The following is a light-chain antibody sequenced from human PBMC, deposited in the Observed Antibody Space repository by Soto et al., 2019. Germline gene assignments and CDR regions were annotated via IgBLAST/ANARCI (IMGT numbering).Light chain of an antibody. CDR1: QSIASY. Sequence: DVQMTQSPSSLSASVGDRVTITFGASQSIASYLNWYQQRPGKAPKLLIYAASNLESGVPSRFSGSGSETDFTLTISSLQPEDFATYYCQETYRSPVTFGQGPRWIS. V-gene: IGKV1-39*01. CDR3: QETYRSPVT. J-gene: IGKJ2*01. CDR2: AAS.